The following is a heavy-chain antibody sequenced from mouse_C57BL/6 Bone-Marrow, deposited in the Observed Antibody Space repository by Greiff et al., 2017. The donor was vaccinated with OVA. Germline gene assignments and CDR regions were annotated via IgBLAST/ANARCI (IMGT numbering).Heavy chain of an antibody. CDR2: ISSGGSYT. CDR3: ANYYGCQYGIYYAMDY. Sequence: EVMLVESGGDLVKPGGSLKLSCAASGFTFSSYGMSWVRQTPDKRLEWVATISSGGSYTYYPDSVKGRFTISRDNAKNTLYLQMSSLKSEDTAMYYCANYYGCQYGIYYAMDYWGQGTSVTVSS. CDR1: GFTFSSYG. V-gene: IGHV5-6*01. D-gene: IGHD1-1*01. J-gene: IGHJ4*01.